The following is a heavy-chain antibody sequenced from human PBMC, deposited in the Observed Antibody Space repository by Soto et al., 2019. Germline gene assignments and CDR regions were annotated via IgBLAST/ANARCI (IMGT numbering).Heavy chain of an antibody. CDR3: ASSNIVAAPYGMDV. Sequence: ASVKVSCKASGYTFTRYAMHWVRQAPGQRLEWMGWINAGNGNTKYSQKFQGRVTITRDTSASTAYMELSSLGSEETAVYYCASSNIVAAPYGMDVWGQGTTVTVSS. CDR2: INAGNGNT. J-gene: IGHJ6*02. CDR1: GYTFTRYA. V-gene: IGHV1-3*01. D-gene: IGHD6-13*01.